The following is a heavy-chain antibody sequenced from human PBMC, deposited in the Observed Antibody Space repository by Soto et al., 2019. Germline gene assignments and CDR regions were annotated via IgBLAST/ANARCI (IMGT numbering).Heavy chain of an antibody. CDR2: ISTYNGNT. CDR3: ARGSQPIDY. V-gene: IGHV1-18*01. Sequence: GASVKVSCKASGYTFSNSGISWVRQAPGQGLEWMGWISTYNGNTHYPQKFQGRVTMATDTSTSTVYMELRSLRSDDAAVYYCARGSQPIDYWGQGTLVTVSS. CDR1: GYTFSNSG. D-gene: IGHD6-19*01. J-gene: IGHJ4*02.